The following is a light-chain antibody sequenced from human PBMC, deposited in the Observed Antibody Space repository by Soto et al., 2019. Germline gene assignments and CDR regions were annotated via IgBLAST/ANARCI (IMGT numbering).Light chain of an antibody. CDR3: QQSET. Sequence: ELVLTQSPATLSLSPGEGVTLSCRASQSVNSYLAWYQQKPGKAPRLLIYEASNRATGIPARFTGSGSGTDFTLTISRLEPEDFAVYYCQQSETFGQGTKLDIK. V-gene: IGKV3-11*01. J-gene: IGKJ1*01. CDR2: EAS. CDR1: QSVNSY.